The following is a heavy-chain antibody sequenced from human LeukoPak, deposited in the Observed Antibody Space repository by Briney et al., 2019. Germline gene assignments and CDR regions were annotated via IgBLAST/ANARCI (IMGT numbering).Heavy chain of an antibody. CDR3: ARPGGSYLI. CDR2: IYHSGST. J-gene: IGHJ3*02. D-gene: IGHD1-26*01. CDR1: GHSISSGYY. V-gene: IGHV4-38-2*01. Sequence: PSETLSLTCAVSGHSISSGYYWGWIRQPPGKGLEWIGSIYHSGSTYYNPSLKSRVTISVDTSKNQFSLKLSSVTAADTAVYYCARPGGSYLIWGQGTMVTVSS.